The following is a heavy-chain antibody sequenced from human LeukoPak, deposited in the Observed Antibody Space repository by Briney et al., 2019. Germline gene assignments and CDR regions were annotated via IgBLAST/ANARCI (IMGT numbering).Heavy chain of an antibody. V-gene: IGHV1-69*13. Sequence: SVKVSCKASGGTFSSYAISWVRQAPGQGLEWMGGIIPIFGTANYAQKFQGRVTITADESTSTAYMELSSLRSEDTAVYYCARGGSGSYHTAYYYHGMGVWGQGTTVTVSS. CDR3: ARGGSGSYHTAYYYHGMGV. CDR1: GGTFSSYA. D-gene: IGHD3-10*01. CDR2: IIPIFGTA. J-gene: IGHJ6*02.